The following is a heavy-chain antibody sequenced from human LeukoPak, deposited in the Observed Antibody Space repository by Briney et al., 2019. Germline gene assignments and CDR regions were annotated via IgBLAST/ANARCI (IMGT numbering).Heavy chain of an antibody. CDR2: IWYDGSNK. J-gene: IGHJ4*02. CDR3: ASFRGSYYYGSGSYYPFDY. Sequence: GGSLRLSCAASGFTFSSYGMHWVRQAPGKGLEWVAVIWYDGSNKYYADSVKGRFTISRDNSKNTLYLQMNSLRAEDTAVYYCASFRGSYYYGSGSYYPFDYWGQGTLVTFSS. D-gene: IGHD3-10*01. CDR1: GFTFSSYG. V-gene: IGHV3-33*01.